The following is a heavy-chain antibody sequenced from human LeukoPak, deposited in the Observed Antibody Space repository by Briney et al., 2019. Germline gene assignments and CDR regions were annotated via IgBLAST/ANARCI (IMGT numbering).Heavy chain of an antibody. CDR3: ARRQIDCSTTSCYVDY. CDR2: IIPILGIA. D-gene: IGHD2-2*01. CDR1: GGTFSSHA. Sequence: GSSVKVSRKASGGTFSSHAISWVRQAPGQGLEWMGRIIPILGIANYAQKFQGRVTITADKSTSTAYMELSSLRSEDTAVYYCARRQIDCSTTSCYVDYWGQGTLVTVSS. J-gene: IGHJ4*02. V-gene: IGHV1-69*04.